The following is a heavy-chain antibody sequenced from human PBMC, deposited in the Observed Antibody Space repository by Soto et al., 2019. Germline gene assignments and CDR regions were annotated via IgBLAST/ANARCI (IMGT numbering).Heavy chain of an antibody. D-gene: IGHD3-22*01. CDR2: ISSSSSYI. Sequence: EVQLVESGGGLVKPGGSLRLSCAASGFTFSSYSMNWVRQAPGKGLEWVSSISSSSSYIYYADSVKGRFTISRDNAKNSLYLQMNSLRAEDTAVYYCARDERDYYYGSSGYYRRRDYFDYWGQGTLVTVSS. J-gene: IGHJ4*02. V-gene: IGHV3-21*01. CDR3: ARDERDYYYGSSGYYRRRDYFDY. CDR1: GFTFSSYS.